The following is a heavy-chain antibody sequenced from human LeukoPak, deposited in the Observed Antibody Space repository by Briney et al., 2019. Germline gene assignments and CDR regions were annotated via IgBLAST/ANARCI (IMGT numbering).Heavy chain of an antibody. CDR3: ARHIKYYDFWSGYNDYYGMDV. D-gene: IGHD3-3*01. J-gene: IGHJ6*02. CDR2: ISAYNGNT. V-gene: IGHV1-18*01. Sequence: ASVKVSCKASGNTFTSYGISWVRQAPGQGLEWMGWISAYNGNTNYAQKLQGRVTMATDTSTSTAYMELRSLRSDDTAVYYCARHIKYYDFWSGYNDYYGMDVWGQGTTVTVSS. CDR1: GNTFTSYG.